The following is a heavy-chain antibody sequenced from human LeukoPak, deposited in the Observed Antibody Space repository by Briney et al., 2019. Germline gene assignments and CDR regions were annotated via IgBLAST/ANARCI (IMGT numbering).Heavy chain of an antibody. V-gene: IGHV4-39*01. D-gene: IGHD6-13*01. J-gene: IGHJ3*02. CDR2: FDYSGST. Sequence: SETLSLTCTVSGGSISSRPYYWGWIRQPPGTGLEWLGSFDYSGSTYYKPSLKSRVTISVDTSKNQFSRKLSSVTAADTAVYYCAKTSGYNSNWYSAASLDDFDIWGQGAMVTVSS. CDR3: AKTSGYNSNWYSAASLDDFDI. CDR1: GGSISSRPYY.